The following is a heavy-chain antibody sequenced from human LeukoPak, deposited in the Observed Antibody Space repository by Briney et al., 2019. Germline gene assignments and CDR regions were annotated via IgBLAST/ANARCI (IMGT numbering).Heavy chain of an antibody. J-gene: IGHJ4*02. CDR1: GGSLSNYY. CDR3: ARHRFVAARPNFDY. Sequence: PSETLSLTCTVSGGSLSNYYWSWIRQPPGKGLEWIGYIYHSGCSNYNPSLKSRVTISVDPSKNQLSLKLSSVTAADTAVYYCARHRFVAARPNFDYWGQGTLVTVSS. CDR2: IYHSGCS. V-gene: IGHV4-59*01. D-gene: IGHD6-6*01.